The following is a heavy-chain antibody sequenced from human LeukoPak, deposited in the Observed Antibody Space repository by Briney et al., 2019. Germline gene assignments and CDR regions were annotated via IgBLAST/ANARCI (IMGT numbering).Heavy chain of an antibody. CDR2: IWYDGSNK. J-gene: IGHJ4*02. CDR1: GFTFSSYG. CDR3: ARQGVSSSWYVFDY. Sequence: PGGSLRLSCAASGFTFSSYGMHWVRQAPGKGLEWVAVIWYDGSNKYYADSVKGRFTISRDNSKNTLYLQMNSLRAEDTAVCYCARQGVSSSWYVFDYWGQGTLVTVSS. D-gene: IGHD6-13*01. V-gene: IGHV3-33*01.